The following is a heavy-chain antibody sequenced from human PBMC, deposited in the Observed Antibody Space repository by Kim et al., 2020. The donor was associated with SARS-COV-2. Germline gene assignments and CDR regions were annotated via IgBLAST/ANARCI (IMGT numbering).Heavy chain of an antibody. CDR1: GGSISSSNW. CDR3: ARVGVGVVPADYYYYGMDV. CDR2: IYHSGST. V-gene: IGHV4-4*02. Sequence: SETLSLTCAVSGGSISSSNWWSWVRQPPGKGLEWIGEIYHSGSTNYNPSLKSRVTLSVDKSKNQFSLKLSSVTAADTAMYYCARVGVGVVPADYYYYGMDVWGQGTTVTVS. D-gene: IGHD2-2*01. J-gene: IGHJ6*02.